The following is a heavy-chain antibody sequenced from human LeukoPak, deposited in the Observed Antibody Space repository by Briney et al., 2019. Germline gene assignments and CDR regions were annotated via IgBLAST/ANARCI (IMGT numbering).Heavy chain of an antibody. V-gene: IGHV3-74*01. J-gene: IGHJ4*02. CDR1: GFIFNTYW. CDR2: VNTDGSSI. CDR3: AREGIAAAGFDY. D-gene: IGHD6-13*01. Sequence: GGSLRLSCAASGFIFNTYWIHWVRQLPGQGLVWVSRVNTDGSSITYAGSVKGRFTISRDNSKNTLYLQMNSLRAEDTAVYYCAREGIAAAGFDYWGQGTLVTVSS.